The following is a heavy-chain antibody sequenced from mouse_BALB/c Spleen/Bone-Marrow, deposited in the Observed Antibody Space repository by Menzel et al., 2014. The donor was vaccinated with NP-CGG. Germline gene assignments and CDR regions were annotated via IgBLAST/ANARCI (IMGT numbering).Heavy chain of an antibody. V-gene: IGHV5-17*02. Sequence: EVKLVESGGGLVQPGGSRKLSCAASGFIFSSFGMHWVRQAPEKGLEWVAYISSGSSNIYYEDTVKGRFTISRDNPKNTLFLQMTSLRSEDTAMYYCTRGGNWDDFDYWGQGTTLTVSS. J-gene: IGHJ2*01. CDR3: TRGGNWDDFDY. CDR2: ISSGSSNI. D-gene: IGHD4-1*01. CDR1: GFIFSSFG.